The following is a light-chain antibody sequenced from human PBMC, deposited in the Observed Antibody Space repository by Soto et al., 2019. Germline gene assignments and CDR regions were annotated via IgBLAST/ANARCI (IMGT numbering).Light chain of an antibody. CDR2: AAS. V-gene: IGKV1-39*01. CDR1: QSISSY. CDR3: RQGSSTLPWT. Sequence: QWSQSQSSISASVGDRVTITCRASQSISSYLNWYQQKPGEDPKLLIYAASSLQSGVPSRFSGSGAWTDFSLTIISLQPEEDATYYCRQGSSTLPWTFGQGTKVDIK. J-gene: IGKJ1*01.